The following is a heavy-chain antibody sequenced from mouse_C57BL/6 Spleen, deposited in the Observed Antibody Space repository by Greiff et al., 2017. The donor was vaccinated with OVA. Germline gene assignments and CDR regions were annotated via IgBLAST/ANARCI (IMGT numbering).Heavy chain of an antibody. D-gene: IGHD2-2*01. V-gene: IGHV1-55*01. CDR3: ARFYYGYDVFDY. J-gene: IGHJ2*01. CDR1: GYTFTSYW. CDR2: IYPGSGST. Sequence: QVQLQQPGAELVKPGASVKMSCKASGYTFTSYWITWLKQRPGQGLEWIGDIYPGSGSTNYNEKFKSKATLTLDTSSSTAYMQLSSLTSEDSAVYYCARFYYGYDVFDYWGQGTTLTVSS.